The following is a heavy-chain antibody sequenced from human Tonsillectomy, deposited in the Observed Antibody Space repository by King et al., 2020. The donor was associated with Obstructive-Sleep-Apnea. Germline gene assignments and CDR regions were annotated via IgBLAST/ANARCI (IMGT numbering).Heavy chain of an antibody. J-gene: IGHJ4*02. CDR1: GFPFSDAW. D-gene: IGHD4-11*01. Sequence: VQLVESGGGLVKPGGSLRLSCAASGFPFSDAWINWVRQAPGKGLEWVGRIKKETDGGTTDYAPPVKGRFTISRDDSKTTVYLQMNSLKTEDSAVYYCTTATAITVKVDFDFWGQGILVTVSS. V-gene: IGHV3-15*01. CDR3: TTATAITVKVDFDF. CDR2: IKKETDGGTT.